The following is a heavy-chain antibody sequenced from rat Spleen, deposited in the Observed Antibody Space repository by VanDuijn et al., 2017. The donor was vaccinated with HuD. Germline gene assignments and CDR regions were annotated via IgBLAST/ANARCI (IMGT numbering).Heavy chain of an antibody. D-gene: IGHD1-4*01. J-gene: IGHJ2*01. CDR1: GFTLSDHY. V-gene: IGHV5-7*01. CDR3: ARRPGDFDY. CDR2: ISYDGGTT. Sequence: EVQLVESDGGLVQPGRSLKLSCAASGFTLSDHYMAWVRQAPKKGLEWVATISYDGGTTYYRDSVKGRFTISRNSAKSTLYLQMDSLRSEDTATYYCARRPGDFDYWGQGVMVTVSS.